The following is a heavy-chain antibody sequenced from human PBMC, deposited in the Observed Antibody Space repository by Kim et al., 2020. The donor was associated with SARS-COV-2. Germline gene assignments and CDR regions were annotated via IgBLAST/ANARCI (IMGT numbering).Heavy chain of an antibody. CDR3: ARDYGTTGFTYYYYYGMDV. J-gene: IGHJ6*02. D-gene: IGHD2-8*01. Sequence: RFTISRDNAKNSLYLQMNSLRAEDTAVYYCARDYGTTGFTYYYYYGMDVWGQGTTVTVSS. V-gene: IGHV3-11*06.